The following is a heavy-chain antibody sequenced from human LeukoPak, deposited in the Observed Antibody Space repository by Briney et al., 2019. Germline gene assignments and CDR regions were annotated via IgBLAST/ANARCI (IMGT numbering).Heavy chain of an antibody. V-gene: IGHV3-30*18. CDR3: AKDPRRYSRTGGYFDY. CDR1: GFTFSNYV. J-gene: IGHJ4*02. D-gene: IGHD6-13*01. Sequence: GRSLRLSCAASGFTFSNYVIHWVRQAPGKGLEWVAVISYDGSNKYYADSVKGRFTISRANSQNTLYLQMNSLRAEDTAVYYCAKDPRRYSRTGGYFDYWGQGTLVTVSS. CDR2: ISYDGSNK.